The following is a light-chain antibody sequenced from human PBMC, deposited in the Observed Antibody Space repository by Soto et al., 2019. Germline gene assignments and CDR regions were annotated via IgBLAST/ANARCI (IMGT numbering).Light chain of an antibody. CDR1: RTDVDGYDY. J-gene: IGLJ1*01. V-gene: IGLV2-14*03. CDR2: DVS. Sequence: CVLSQPAYVYGSPGRSIAISRTRVRTDVDGYDYVSWYQQHPGQAPQLMIYDVSNRPSGVSDRFSGSKSGNTASLTISGLQAEEQGDYHCTSYTSNTPFYVFGTGTKVTVL. CDR3: TSYTSNTPFYV.